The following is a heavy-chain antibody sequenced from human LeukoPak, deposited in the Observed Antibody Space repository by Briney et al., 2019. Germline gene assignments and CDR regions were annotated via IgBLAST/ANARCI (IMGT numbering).Heavy chain of an antibody. J-gene: IGHJ4*02. D-gene: IGHD3-22*01. Sequence: PSETLSLTCTVSGGSISSSSYYWGWIRHPPGKGLEWFGSIYYSGSNYYNPSLKSRVTISVDTSKNQFSLKLSSVTAADTAVYYCARRDGYGGYHASTAYWGQGTLVTVSS. V-gene: IGHV4-39*01. CDR3: ARRDGYGGYHASTAY. CDR2: IYYSGSN. CDR1: GGSISSSSYY.